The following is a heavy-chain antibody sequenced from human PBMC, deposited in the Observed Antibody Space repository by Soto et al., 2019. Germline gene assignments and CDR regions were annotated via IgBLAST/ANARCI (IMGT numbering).Heavy chain of an antibody. D-gene: IGHD4-17*01. CDR1: GFSLSTSGVG. CDR2: IYWDDDK. V-gene: IGHV2-5*02. Sequence: SGPTLVKPTQTLTLTCTFSGFSLSTSGVGVGWIRQPPGKALEWLALIYWDDDKRYSPSLKSRLTITKDTSKNQVVLTMTNMDPVDTATYYCAHENSDDYGDYLSPQNPGTFDYWGQGTLVTVSS. J-gene: IGHJ4*02. CDR3: AHENSDDYGDYLSPQNPGTFDY.